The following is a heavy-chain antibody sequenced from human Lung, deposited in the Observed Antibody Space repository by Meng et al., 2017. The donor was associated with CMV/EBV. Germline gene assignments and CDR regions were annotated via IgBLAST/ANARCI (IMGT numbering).Heavy chain of an antibody. CDR2: ISSSSSYI. CDR1: GFTFSTYS. D-gene: IGHD6-13*01. CDR3: ARSDAYRSSWYGDY. J-gene: IGHJ4*02. Sequence: GESLKISCAASGFTFSTYSMNWVRQAPGKGLEWVSSISSSSSYIYYVDSVKGRFTISRDNAKNSLYLQMNSLRAEDTAVYYCARSDAYRSSWYGDYLGQGTLVTVSS. V-gene: IGHV3-21*01.